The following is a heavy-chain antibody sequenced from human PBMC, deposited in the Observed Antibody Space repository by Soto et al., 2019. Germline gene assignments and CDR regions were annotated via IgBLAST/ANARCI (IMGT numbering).Heavy chain of an antibody. V-gene: IGHV3-66*01. CDR3: ARDNCSSTSWYYYYYGMDV. CDR1: GFTVSSNY. CDR2: IYSGGST. Sequence: GGSLRLSCAASGFTVSSNYMSWVRQAPGKGLEWVSVIYSGGSTYYADSVKGRFTISRDNSKNTLYLQMNSLRAEDTAVYYCARDNCSSTSWYYYYYGMDVWGQGTTVTVSS. D-gene: IGHD2-2*01. J-gene: IGHJ6*02.